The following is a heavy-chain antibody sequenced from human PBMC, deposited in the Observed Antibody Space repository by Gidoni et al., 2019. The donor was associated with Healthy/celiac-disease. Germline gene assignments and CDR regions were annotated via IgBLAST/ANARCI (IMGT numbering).Heavy chain of an antibody. CDR1: GFTSSSYS. J-gene: IGHJ6*02. CDR3: ASGPNYYYYGMDV. V-gene: IGHV3-48*02. CDR2: ISSSSSTI. Sequence: EVQLVATGGGLVQPGGSLRLSCAASGFTSSSYSMNWVRQAPGKGLEWVSYISSSSSTIYYADSVKGRFTISRDNAKNSLYLQMNSLRDEDTAVYYCASGPNYYYYGMDVWGQGTTVTVSS.